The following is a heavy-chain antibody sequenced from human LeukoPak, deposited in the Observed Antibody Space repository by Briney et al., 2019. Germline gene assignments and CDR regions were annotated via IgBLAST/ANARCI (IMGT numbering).Heavy chain of an antibody. V-gene: IGHV3-33*08. CDR1: GFTFSSYG. CDR3: ARPPYGSGSYNFDY. D-gene: IGHD3-10*01. CDR2: IWYDGSNK. J-gene: IGHJ4*02. Sequence: GGSLRLSCAASGFTFSSYGMHWVRQAPGKGLEWVAVIWYDGSNKYYADSVKGRFTISRDNSKNTLYLQMNSLRAEDTAVYYCARPPYGSGSYNFDYWGQGTLVTVSS.